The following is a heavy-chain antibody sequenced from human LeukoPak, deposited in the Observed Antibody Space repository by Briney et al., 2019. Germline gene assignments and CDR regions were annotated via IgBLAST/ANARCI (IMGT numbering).Heavy chain of an antibody. CDR1: GFTFTYYG. V-gene: IGHV3-30*02. CDR3: VRDRDWVFDY. D-gene: IGHD2-21*02. Sequence: PGGSLRLSCGASGFTFTYYGMHWVRQAPGKGLEWVTFVRSDGSDKYYADSVKGRFTFSRDNSKNTVYLQMNSLRPEDTAVYYCVRDRDWVFDYWGQGSLVTVSS. J-gene: IGHJ4*02. CDR2: VRSDGSDK.